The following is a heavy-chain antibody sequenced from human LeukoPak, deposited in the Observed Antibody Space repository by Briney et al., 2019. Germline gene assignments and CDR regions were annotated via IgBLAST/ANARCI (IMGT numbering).Heavy chain of an antibody. CDR1: GGSISTSTYY. J-gene: IGHJ4*02. CDR2: ISYSGTP. Sequence: SEALSLTCTVSGGSISTSTYYWGWIRQPPGKGLEWIGTISYSGTPHYNSSLNSRLTISLDTSKNHFSLQLNPVTAVDTAVYYCVRPRDYGFDGWGQGTLVIVSS. CDR3: VRPRDYGFDG. D-gene: IGHD4-17*01. V-gene: IGHV4-39*02.